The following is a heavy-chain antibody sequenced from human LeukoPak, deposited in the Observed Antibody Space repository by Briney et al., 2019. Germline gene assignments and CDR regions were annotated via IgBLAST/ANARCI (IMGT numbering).Heavy chain of an antibody. D-gene: IGHD3/OR15-3a*01. CDR1: TFSFSTYT. CDR2: ISSGITYI. J-gene: IGHJ6*03. V-gene: IGHV3-21*01. CDR3: ASSPKTMFFGASVYYYMDV. Sequence: PGGSLRLSCAASTFSFSTYTMNWVRQAPGKGLEWVSSISSGITYIYYADSVKGRFTISRDNAKNSLYLQMNSLRAEDTAVYYCASSPKTMFFGASVYYYMDVWGKGTTVTVSS.